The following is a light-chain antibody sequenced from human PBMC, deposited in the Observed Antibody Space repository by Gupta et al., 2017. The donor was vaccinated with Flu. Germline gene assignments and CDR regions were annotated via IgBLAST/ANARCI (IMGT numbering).Light chain of an antibody. Sequence: DIQMTQSPSTLSASVGDRVTITCRASQSISSWLAWYQQKPGKAPKLLIHKASNLESGVPSRFSGSGSGTEFTLTISILQPDDFANYYCQQDSSYLWTFGQGTKVEIK. CDR2: KAS. V-gene: IGKV1-5*03. CDR1: QSISSW. J-gene: IGKJ1*01. CDR3: QQDSSYLWT.